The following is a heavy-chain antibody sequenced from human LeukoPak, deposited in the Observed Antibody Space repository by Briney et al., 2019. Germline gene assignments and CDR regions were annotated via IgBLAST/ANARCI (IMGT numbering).Heavy chain of an antibody. CDR1: GFTFSSYA. Sequence: GGSLRLPCAASGFTFSSYAMSWVRQAPGKGLEWVSGISGSGGSTYYADSVKGRSIISRDNPKNTLYLQMNSLRAEDTAVYYCAKLAFGEFTDCWGQGTLVTVSS. V-gene: IGHV3-23*01. J-gene: IGHJ4*02. CDR3: AKLAFGEFTDC. CDR2: ISGSGGST. D-gene: IGHD3-10*01.